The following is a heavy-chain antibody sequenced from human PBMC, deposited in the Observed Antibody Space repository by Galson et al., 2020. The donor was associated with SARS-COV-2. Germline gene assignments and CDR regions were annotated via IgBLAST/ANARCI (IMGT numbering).Heavy chain of an antibody. CDR1: GFTFSSYA. D-gene: IGHD1-26*01. Sequence: GGSLRLSCAASGFTFSSYAMHWVRQAPGKGLEWVAVISYDGSNKYYADSVKGRFTISRDNSKNTLYLQMNSLRAEDTAVYYCAREEIVGATVDYWGQGTLVTGSS. CDR3: AREEIVGATVDY. J-gene: IGHJ4*02. V-gene: IGHV3-30*04. CDR2: ISYDGSNK.